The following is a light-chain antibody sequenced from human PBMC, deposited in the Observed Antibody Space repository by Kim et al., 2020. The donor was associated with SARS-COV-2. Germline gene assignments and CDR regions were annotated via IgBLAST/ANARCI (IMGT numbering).Light chain of an antibody. J-gene: IGLJ1*01. V-gene: IGLV3-21*04. CDR2: SDT. CDR1: NIESKS. Sequence: SYELTQPPSVSVAPGKTARITCGGNNIESKSVHWYQQGPGQAPVLVIYSDTDRPSGIPERFSGSNSGNTATLTISRVEAGDEDDYYCQVWDSSSDHYVFG. CDR3: QVWDSSSDHYV.